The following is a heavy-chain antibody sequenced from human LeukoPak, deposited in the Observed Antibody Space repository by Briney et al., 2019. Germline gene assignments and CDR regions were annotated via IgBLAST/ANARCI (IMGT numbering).Heavy chain of an antibody. CDR3: AKDVGKWESLHFFDY. V-gene: IGHV3-23*01. D-gene: IGHD1-26*01. J-gene: IGHJ4*02. CDR1: GFTLSTNA. Sequence: GGSLRLSCLTSGFTLSTNAMSWVRQAPGKGLEWISGISGSGASTYYADSVKGRFTISRDDSRNTLYLQMNSLRGDDTAVYYCAKDVGKWESLHFFDYWGQGTLVTVAS. CDR2: ISGSGAST.